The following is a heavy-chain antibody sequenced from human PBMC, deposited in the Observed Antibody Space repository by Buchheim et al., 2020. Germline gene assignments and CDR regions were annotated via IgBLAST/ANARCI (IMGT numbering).Heavy chain of an antibody. CDR2: IDPSDCYT. Sequence: EVQLVQSGAEVKKPGESLRISCKGSGYSFTSYWISWVRQMPGKGLGWMGRIDPSDCYTNSSPSFQGHVTISADKSISTAYLQWSSLKASDTAMYYCAILEISSSSFPYGMDVWGQGTT. CDR3: AILEISSSSFPYGMDV. CDR1: GYSFTSYW. D-gene: IGHD6-6*01. V-gene: IGHV5-10-1*03. J-gene: IGHJ6*02.